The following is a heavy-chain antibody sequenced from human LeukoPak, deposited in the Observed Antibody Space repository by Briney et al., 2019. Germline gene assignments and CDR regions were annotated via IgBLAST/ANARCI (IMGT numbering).Heavy chain of an antibody. CDR1: GGSISSYY. D-gene: IGHD5-12*01. V-gene: IGHV4-59*01. J-gene: IGHJ6*03. CDR2: IYYSGST. Sequence: SETLSLTCTVSGGSISSYYWSWIRQPPGKGLEWIGYIYYSGSTNYNPSLKSRATISVDTSKNQFSLKLSSVTAADTAVYYCARAQYSGYDDYYYYMDVWGKGTTVTVSS. CDR3: ARAQYSGYDDYYYYMDV.